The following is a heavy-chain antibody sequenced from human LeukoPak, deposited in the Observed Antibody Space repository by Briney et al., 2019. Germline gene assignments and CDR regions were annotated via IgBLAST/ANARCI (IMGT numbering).Heavy chain of an antibody. Sequence: GGSLRLSCAASGFTFSNYGMHWVRQAPGKGLEWVAYMRDDGSTKYYVDSVKGRFTISRDNSKSTLYLQMNSLRTEDTAVYYCAKGFDSTGFYLDSWGQGTLVTVSS. CDR2: MRDDGSTK. D-gene: IGHD3-22*01. CDR1: GFTFSNYG. CDR3: AKGFDSTGFYLDS. V-gene: IGHV3-30*02. J-gene: IGHJ4*02.